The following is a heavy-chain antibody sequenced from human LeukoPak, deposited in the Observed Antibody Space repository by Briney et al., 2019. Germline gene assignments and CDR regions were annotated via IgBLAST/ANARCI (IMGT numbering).Heavy chain of an antibody. V-gene: IGHV3-30*02. CDR3: ARDRYYVVDY. D-gene: IGHD1-26*01. CDR1: GFTFSSYG. J-gene: IGHJ4*02. CDR2: IRYDGSNK. Sequence: GGSLRLSCAASGFTFSSYGMHWVRQAPGKGLEWVAFIRYDGSNKYYADSVKGRFTISRDNGKNTLYLQMNGLRAEDTAVYYCARDRYYVVDYWGQGTLVTVSS.